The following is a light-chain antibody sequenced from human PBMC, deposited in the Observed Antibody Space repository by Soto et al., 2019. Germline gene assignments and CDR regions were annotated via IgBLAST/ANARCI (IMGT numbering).Light chain of an antibody. CDR3: QQSYSTPWT. Sequence: DIQMPQSPSSLSASVGDRVAITCRASQNIGSYVNWYQQKPGMAPKLLISDESTLQGGAPSRFSGTGSGTEFTLTIRSLQPGDFAIYFCQQSYSTPWTFGQGTKV. V-gene: IGKV1-39*01. J-gene: IGKJ1*01. CDR2: DES. CDR1: QNIGSY.